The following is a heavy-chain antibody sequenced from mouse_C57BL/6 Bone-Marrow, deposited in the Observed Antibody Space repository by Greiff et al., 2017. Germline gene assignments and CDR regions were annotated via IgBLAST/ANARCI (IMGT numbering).Heavy chain of an antibody. CDR2: INPGSGGT. CDR1: GYAFTNYL. J-gene: IGHJ2*01. V-gene: IGHV1-54*01. CDR3: ARGGFDY. Sequence: QVQLQQSGAELVRPGTSVKVSCKASGYAFTNYLIEWVKQRPGQGLEWIGVINPGSGGTNYNEKFKGKATLTADKSSSTAYMQLGSLASEGSAVYFCARGGFDYWGQGTTLTVSS.